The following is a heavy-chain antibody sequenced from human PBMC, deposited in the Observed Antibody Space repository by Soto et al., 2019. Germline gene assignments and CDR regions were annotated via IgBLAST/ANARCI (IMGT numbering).Heavy chain of an antibody. CDR2: IGTAGDT. V-gene: IGHV3-13*01. J-gene: IGHJ6*03. CDR3: ARDRGGSGISAYMDV. CDR1: GFTFSSYD. Sequence: EVQLVESGGGLVQPGGSLRLSCAASGFTFSSYDMHWVRQATGKGLEWVSAIGTAGDTYYPGSVKGRFTISRENAKNSLYLQMNSLRAGETAVYYCARDRGGSGISAYMDVWGKGTTVTVSS. D-gene: IGHD3-10*01.